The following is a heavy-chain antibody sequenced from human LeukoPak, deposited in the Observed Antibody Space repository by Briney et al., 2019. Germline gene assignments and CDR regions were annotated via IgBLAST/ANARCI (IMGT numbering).Heavy chain of an antibody. CDR1: GGTFSSYA. Sequence: GASVKVSCKASGGTFSSYAISWVRQAPGQGLEWMGRIIPILGIANYAQKFQGRVTITADKSTSTAYMELSSLRSEDTAVCYCARDPSGYSSPAEEGDWGQGTLVTVSS. CDR2: IIPILGIA. CDR3: ARDPSGYSSPAEEGD. V-gene: IGHV1-69*04. D-gene: IGHD6-19*01. J-gene: IGHJ4*02.